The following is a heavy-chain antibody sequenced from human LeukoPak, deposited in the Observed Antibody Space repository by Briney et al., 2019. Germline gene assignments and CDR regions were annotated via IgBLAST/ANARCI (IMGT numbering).Heavy chain of an antibody. V-gene: IGHV4-38-2*01. Sequence: SETLSLTCAVSGYSIRSGYYWGWIRQPPGKGLEWIGSIYHSGSTYYNPSLKSRVTISVDTSKNQFSLKLSSVTAADTAVYYCARRGGAFALDYWGQGTLVTVSS. J-gene: IGHJ4*02. CDR3: ARRGGAFALDY. CDR1: GYSIRSGYY. D-gene: IGHD3-10*01. CDR2: IYHSGST.